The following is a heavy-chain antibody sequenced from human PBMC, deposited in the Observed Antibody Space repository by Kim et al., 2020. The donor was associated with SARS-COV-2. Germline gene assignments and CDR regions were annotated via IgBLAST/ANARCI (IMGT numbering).Heavy chain of an antibody. CDR3: ARDGAPYSSGWYLVDY. J-gene: IGHJ4*02. Sequence: ASVKVSCKASGYTFTGYYMHWVRQAPGQGLEWMGWINPNSGGTNYAQKFQGRVTMTRDTSISTAYMELSRLRSDDTAVYYCARDGAPYSSGWYLVDYWGQGTLVTVSS. V-gene: IGHV1-2*02. CDR2: INPNSGGT. CDR1: GYTFTGYY. D-gene: IGHD6-19*01.